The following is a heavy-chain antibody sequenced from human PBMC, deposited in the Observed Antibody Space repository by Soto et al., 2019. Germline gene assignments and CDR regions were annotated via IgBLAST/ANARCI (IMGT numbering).Heavy chain of an antibody. D-gene: IGHD3-22*01. CDR1: GYTFTNYG. J-gene: IGHJ3*01. Sequence: SCKASGYTFTNYGMNWVRQAPGKGLEWVSYIGIGSSTKYYADSVKGRFTISRDNAKNSLYLQMNSLRAEDTAVYYCARDQLYYNDISGRPLNAFDVWGQGTMVTVSS. CDR3: ARDQLYYNDISGRPLNAFDV. CDR2: IGIGSSTK. V-gene: IGHV3-48*01.